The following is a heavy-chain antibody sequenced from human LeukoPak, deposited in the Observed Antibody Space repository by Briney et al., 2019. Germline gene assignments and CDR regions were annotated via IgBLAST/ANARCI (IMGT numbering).Heavy chain of an antibody. CDR2: IWYDGSNK. Sequence: GGSLRLSCAASGFTFSSYGMHWVRQAPGKGLEWVAVIWYDGSNKYYADSVEGRFTISRDNSKNTLYLQMNSLRAEDTAVYYCARDRRDGYNHYFDYWGQGTLVTVSS. J-gene: IGHJ4*02. CDR3: ARDRRDGYNHYFDY. V-gene: IGHV3-33*01. CDR1: GFTFSSYG. D-gene: IGHD5-24*01.